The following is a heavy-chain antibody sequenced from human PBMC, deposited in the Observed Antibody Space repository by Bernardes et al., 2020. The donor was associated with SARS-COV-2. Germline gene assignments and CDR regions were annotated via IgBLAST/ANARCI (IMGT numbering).Heavy chain of an antibody. Sequence: ASVKVSCKASGYTYTTYGIAWVRQAPGHGLEWLGWISGYNGNTNYARHLQDRISMTTDLSTNTAFMELMRLRSDDTAVYYCARVEGFCSGGTCFSLFYFDHWGQGTLVSVSS. D-gene: IGHD2-15*01. J-gene: IGHJ4*02. V-gene: IGHV1-18*04. CDR1: GYTYTTYG. CDR3: ARVEGFCSGGTCFSLFYFDH. CDR2: ISGYNGNT.